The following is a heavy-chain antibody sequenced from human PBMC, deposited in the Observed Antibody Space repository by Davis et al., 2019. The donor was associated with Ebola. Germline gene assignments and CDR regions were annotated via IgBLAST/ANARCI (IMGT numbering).Heavy chain of an antibody. CDR3: ARGPSGFGEFYYYGMDV. CDR1: DGSISSYY. V-gene: IGHV4-59*01. CDR2: IYYSGST. Sequence: SETLSLTCTVPDGSISSYYWSWIRQPPGKGLEWIGYIYYSGSTNYNPSLKSRVTISVDTSKNQFSLKLSSVTAADTAVYYCARGPSGFGEFYYYGMDVWGKGTTVTVSS. J-gene: IGHJ6*04. D-gene: IGHD3-10*01.